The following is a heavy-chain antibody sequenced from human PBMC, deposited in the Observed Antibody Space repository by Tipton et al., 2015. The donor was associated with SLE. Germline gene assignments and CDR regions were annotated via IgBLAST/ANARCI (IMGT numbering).Heavy chain of an antibody. CDR2: ISAYNGNT. D-gene: IGHD4-11*01. J-gene: IGHJ3*02. Sequence: VQLVQSGAEVKKPGASVKVSCKASGYTFTSYGISWVRQAPGQGLEWMGWISAYNGNTNYAQKLQGRVTMTTDTSTSTVYMELSSLRSEDTAVYYCARVFNDYSNHDAFDIWGQGTMVTVSS. CDR3: ARVFNDYSNHDAFDI. V-gene: IGHV1-18*04. CDR1: GYTFTSYG.